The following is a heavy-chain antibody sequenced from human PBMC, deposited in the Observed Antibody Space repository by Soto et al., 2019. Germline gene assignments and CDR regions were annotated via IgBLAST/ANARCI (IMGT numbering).Heavy chain of an antibody. Sequence: GGSLRLSSVASRIAFIGYWRSWVRQAPGRGLEWVATIRQDGGQMYYVDSVKGRFTISRDRAKNSLYLQMNSLTVEDTALYSCSTTGGYWGQGTLVTVSS. V-gene: IGHV3-7*05. J-gene: IGHJ4*02. CDR2: IRQDGGQM. D-gene: IGHD2-8*02. CDR1: RIAFIGYW. CDR3: STTGGY.